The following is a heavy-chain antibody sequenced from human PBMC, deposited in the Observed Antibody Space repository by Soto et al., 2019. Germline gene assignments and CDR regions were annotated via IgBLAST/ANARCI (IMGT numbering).Heavy chain of an antibody. D-gene: IGHD2-2*01. CDR3: ARGRYCSSTSCRWNYMDV. CDR2: INHSGST. Sequence: QVQLQQWGAGLLKPSETLSLTCAVYGGSFSGYYWSWIRQPPGKGLEWIGEINHSGSTNYNPSLKSRVTISVDTSKNQFSLKLSSGTAADTAVYYCARGRYCSSTSCRWNYMDVWGKGTTVTVSS. CDR1: GGSFSGYY. V-gene: IGHV4-34*01. J-gene: IGHJ6*03.